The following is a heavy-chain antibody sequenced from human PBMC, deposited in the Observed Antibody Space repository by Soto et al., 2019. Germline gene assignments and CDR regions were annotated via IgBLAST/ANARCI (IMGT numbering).Heavy chain of an antibody. CDR1: GGSFSSRNYY. J-gene: IGHJ5*02. CDR2: MYSGGTT. Sequence: QLQLQESGPGLVKPSETLSLTCTVSGGSFSSRNYYWGWIRQPPGKGLEWIGSMYSGGTTYYTPSLRRRVSASGDASNNHFSLKLPYATAAYTAMYYCARQPYVSTGYYYGAWGQGPLVSVSS. CDR3: ARQPYVSTGYYYGA. D-gene: IGHD3-22*01. V-gene: IGHV4-39*01.